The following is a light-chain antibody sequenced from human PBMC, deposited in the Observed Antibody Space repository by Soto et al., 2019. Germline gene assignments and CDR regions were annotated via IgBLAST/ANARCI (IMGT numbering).Light chain of an antibody. J-gene: IGLJ2*01. Sequence: QSVLTQPPSVSGAPGQRVTISCTGSSSNIGAGYDVHWYQQLPGTAPKVLIYGNSNRPSGVPDRFSGSKSGTSASLAIIGLQAEDEADYYCQSYDSSLSGVVFGGGTKLTVL. CDR1: SSNIGAGYD. CDR2: GNS. V-gene: IGLV1-40*01. CDR3: QSYDSSLSGVV.